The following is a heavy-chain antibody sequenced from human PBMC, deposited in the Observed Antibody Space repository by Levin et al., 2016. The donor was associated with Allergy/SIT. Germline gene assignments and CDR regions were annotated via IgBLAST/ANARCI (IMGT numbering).Heavy chain of an antibody. CDR3: ARVRRDYGDYVYFAMDV. V-gene: IGHV3-13*01. CDR1: GFNFRSYD. Sequence: GESLKISCTASGFNFRSYDFHWVRQGAGRGLEWVSGITTTGDTSYADSVKGRFTISRDSAKDSFHLQMNSLRAGDTAVYFCARVRRDYGDYVYFAMDVWGQGATVTVSS. CDR2: ITTTGDT. D-gene: IGHD4-17*01. J-gene: IGHJ6*02.